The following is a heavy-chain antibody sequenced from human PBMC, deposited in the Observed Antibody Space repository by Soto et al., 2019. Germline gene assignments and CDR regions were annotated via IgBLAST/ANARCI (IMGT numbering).Heavy chain of an antibody. D-gene: IGHD6-13*01. V-gene: IGHV4-59*01. CDR2: VHYSGTT. J-gene: IGHJ6*02. CDR1: GGSLSSYY. Sequence: SETLYLTCTVSGGSLSSYYWSWIRQPPGKGLEWIGDVHYSGTTNYNPSLKSRVTTSVDTSKNQLSLNVTSVTAADTAVYHCARRAGLTYYYYGLDVWGQGTTVTVSS. CDR3: ARRAGLTYYYYGLDV.